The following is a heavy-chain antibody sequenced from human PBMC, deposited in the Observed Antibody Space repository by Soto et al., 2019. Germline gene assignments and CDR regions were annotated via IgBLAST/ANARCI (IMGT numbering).Heavy chain of an antibody. CDR3: TRRRDWTAMDPLDY. V-gene: IGHV3-73*02. J-gene: IGHJ4*02. D-gene: IGHD5-18*01. Sequence: EVQLVESGGGLVQPGGCLKLSCAASGFTFSDSAMHWVRQASGKGLEWGGRIRSKVNTYATAYAASVKGRVTISRDESMNTGYLQMNSLKTEDTAVYYCTRRRDWTAMDPLDYWGQGTLVTVSS. CDR1: GFTFSDSA. CDR2: IRSKVNTYAT.